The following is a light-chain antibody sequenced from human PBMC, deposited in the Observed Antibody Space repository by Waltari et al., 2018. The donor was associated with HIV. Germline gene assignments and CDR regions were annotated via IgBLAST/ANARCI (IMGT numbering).Light chain of an antibody. J-gene: IGKJ1*01. CDR2: EGV. Sequence: ELVLTQSPGTLSLSPGDRVTVPCRASQSLSVRYIAWYQQRPGQPPRLLIYEGVTRATGIPDRFSGSGSVRDFSLSISRLEPEDFAVYFCQQYSDSPPGTFGQGTKVEMK. CDR3: QQYSDSPPGT. V-gene: IGKV3-20*01. CDR1: QSLSVRY.